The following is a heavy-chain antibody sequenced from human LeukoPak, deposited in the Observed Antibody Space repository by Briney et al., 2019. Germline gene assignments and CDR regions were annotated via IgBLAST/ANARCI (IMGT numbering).Heavy chain of an antibody. J-gene: IGHJ4*02. CDR2: ISSGDGTM. CDR1: GFTFRNYY. Sequence: PGGSLRLSCATSGFTFRNYYKSWIRQAPGKGLEWVSYISSGDGTMYYADSVKGRFTISRDNAKNSLYLQMNSLRAEDTAVYYCARGDWFLDYWGQGTLVTVSS. V-gene: IGHV3-11*04. D-gene: IGHD3-3*01. CDR3: ARGDWFLDY.